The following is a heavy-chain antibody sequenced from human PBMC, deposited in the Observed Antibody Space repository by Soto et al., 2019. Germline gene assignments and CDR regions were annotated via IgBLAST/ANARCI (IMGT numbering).Heavy chain of an antibody. V-gene: IGHV1-18*01. CDR2: TSAYNGNT. J-gene: IGHJ5*02. Sequence: ASVKVSCKASGYTFTSYGISWVRQAPGQGLEWMGWTSAYNGNTNYAQKLQGRVTMTTDTSTSTAYMELRSLRSDDTVVYYCASRRGYGDFAPWGRGSLDTVSS. CDR1: GYTFTSYG. D-gene: IGHD4-17*01. CDR3: ASRRGYGDFAP.